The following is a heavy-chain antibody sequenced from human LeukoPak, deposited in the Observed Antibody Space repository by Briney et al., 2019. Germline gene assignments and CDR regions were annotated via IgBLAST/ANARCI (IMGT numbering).Heavy chain of an antibody. CDR3: ARVATGATTSNYFYYYMGV. V-gene: IGHV3-21*01. CDR2: ITSTGAYI. CDR1: GFTFGLYT. J-gene: IGHJ6*03. Sequence: GGSLRVSCDASGFTFGLYTITWVRQAPGKGLEWVSSITSTGAYINYADSVKGRFTISRDNAKNSLYLQMDSLRAEDTAVYYCARVATGATTSNYFYYYMGVWGRGTTVTVSS. D-gene: IGHD1-26*01.